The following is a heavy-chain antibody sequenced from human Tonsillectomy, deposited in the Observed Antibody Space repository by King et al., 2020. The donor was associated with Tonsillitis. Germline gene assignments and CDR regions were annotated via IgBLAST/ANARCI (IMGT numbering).Heavy chain of an antibody. V-gene: IGHV3-23*04. CDR1: GFTFSSYA. D-gene: IGHD3-9*01. CDR3: AKTGMRLFDWLLNYYCDY. CDR2: ISGSGGST. J-gene: IGHJ4*02. Sequence: VQLVESGGGLVQPGGSLRLSCAASGFTFSSYAMSWVRQDPGKGLEWVSAISGSGGSTYYADSVKGRFTISRDNSKNTLYLQMNSLRAEDTAVYYCAKTGMRLFDWLLNYYCDYWCQGTPVIVAS.